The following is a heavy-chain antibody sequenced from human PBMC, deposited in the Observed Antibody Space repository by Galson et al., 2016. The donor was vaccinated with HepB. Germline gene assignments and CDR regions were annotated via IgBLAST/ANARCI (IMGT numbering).Heavy chain of an antibody. V-gene: IGHV4-39*01. CDR3: ATSDYYGSEYDY. CDR1: GGSINNSSYY. Sequence: SETLSLTCTVSGGSINNSSYYWGWIRQPPGKGLEWIGNTHYRGSSYYTSSLKSRVTITVDTSKNQFFLKVKSVTAADTAVYYCATSDYYGSEYDYWGRGTLVTVSS. D-gene: IGHD3-10*01. CDR2: THYRGSS. J-gene: IGHJ4*02.